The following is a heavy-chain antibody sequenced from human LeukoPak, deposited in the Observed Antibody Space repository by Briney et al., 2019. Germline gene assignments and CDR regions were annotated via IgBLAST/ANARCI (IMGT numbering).Heavy chain of an antibody. V-gene: IGHV3-48*01. D-gene: IGHD2-2*01. CDR3: ARDPPLIPIVPAATGYFDY. CDR1: GFTFSSYS. J-gene: IGHJ4*02. CDR2: ISSSSSTI. Sequence: GGSLRLSCAASGFTFSSYSMNWVRQAPGKGLEWVSYISSSSSTIYYADSVKGRFTISRDNAKNSLYLQMNSLRAEDTAVYYCARDPPLIPIVPAATGYFDYWGQGTLVTVSS.